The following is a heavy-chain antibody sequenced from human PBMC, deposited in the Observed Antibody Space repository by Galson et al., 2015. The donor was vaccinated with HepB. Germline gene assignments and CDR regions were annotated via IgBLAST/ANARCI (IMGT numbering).Heavy chain of an antibody. CDR3: ASDIMIMFGGIAVKSEGFQT. V-gene: IGHV4-59*11. CDR2: ISDRGNT. D-gene: IGHD3-16*01. Sequence: SLTCSVSGGSIKRHYWSWIRQAPGKGLEWVGYISDRGNTNYNPSLKSRLTISVDTSKNRVSLTLSSVTAADTAVYFCASDIMIMFGGIAVKSEGFQTWGQGTLVTVSS. J-gene: IGHJ5*02. CDR1: GGSIKRHY.